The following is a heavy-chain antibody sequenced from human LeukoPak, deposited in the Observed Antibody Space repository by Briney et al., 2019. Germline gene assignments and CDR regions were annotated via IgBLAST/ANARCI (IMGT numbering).Heavy chain of an antibody. CDR1: GFTFSSYA. Sequence: GGSLRLSCAASGFTFSSYAMHWVRQAPGKGLEWVAVISYDGSNKYYADSVKGRFTISRDNSNNTLYLQMNSLRAEDTAVYYCARAKDDILTGYYYYYGMDVWGQGTTVTVSS. V-gene: IGHV3-30*04. CDR2: ISYDGSNK. J-gene: IGHJ6*02. D-gene: IGHD3-9*01. CDR3: ARAKDDILTGYYYYYGMDV.